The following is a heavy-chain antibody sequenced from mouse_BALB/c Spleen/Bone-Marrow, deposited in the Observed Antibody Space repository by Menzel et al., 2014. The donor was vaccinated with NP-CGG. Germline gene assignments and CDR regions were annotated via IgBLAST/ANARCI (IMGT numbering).Heavy chain of an antibody. CDR2: IYPGNSDT. CDR1: GYTFTSYW. Sequence: EVQLQQSGTVLARPGASVKMSCKASGYTFTSYWMHWVKQRPGQGLEWIGAIYPGNSDTSYNQKFKGKAKLTAVTSTITAYMELSSLTNEDSAVYYCTHGYDYYAMDYWGQGTSVTVSS. J-gene: IGHJ4*01. D-gene: IGHD2-2*01. CDR3: THGYDYYAMDY. V-gene: IGHV1-5*01.